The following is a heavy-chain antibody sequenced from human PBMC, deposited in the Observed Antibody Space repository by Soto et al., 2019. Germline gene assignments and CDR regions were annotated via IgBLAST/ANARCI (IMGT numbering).Heavy chain of an antibody. D-gene: IGHD3-3*01. V-gene: IGHV3-23*01. CDR1: VFTFSTYA. CDR3: AKDKRAITIFGVVNYGMDV. J-gene: IGHJ6*01. CDR2: ISGSGGSR. Sequence: WGSLSVSCASSVFTFSTYAMTWLPQAPGKGPPWVSAISGSGGSRYYADSVKGRFTISRDNSKNTLYLQMNSLRAEDTAVYYCAKDKRAITIFGVVNYGMDVWGQGTTVTVSS.